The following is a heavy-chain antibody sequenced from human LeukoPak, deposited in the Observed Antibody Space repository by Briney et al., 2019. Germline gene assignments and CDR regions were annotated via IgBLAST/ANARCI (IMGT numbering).Heavy chain of an antibody. D-gene: IGHD3-10*01. CDR2: IYYGAST. J-gene: IGHJ5*02. CDR3: ARHGSLYSWFDP. Sequence: SETLSLTCAVSGYSITNNYYWGWIRQPPGKGLEWIGSIYYGASTYYNPSLKSRVTISLDASKNQFSLGLTSVTAADTAVYYCARHGSLYSWFDPWGQGTLVTVSS. V-gene: IGHV4-38-2*01. CDR1: GYSITNNYY.